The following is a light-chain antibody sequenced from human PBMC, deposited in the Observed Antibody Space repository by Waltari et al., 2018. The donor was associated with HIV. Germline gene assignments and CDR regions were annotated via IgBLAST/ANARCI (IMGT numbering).Light chain of an antibody. V-gene: IGLV3-1*01. J-gene: IGLJ2*01. CDR3: QAWDSHNVI. CDR2: EDV. CDR1: KLGDTY. Sequence: SYELTQPPSVSVSPGQTAIITCSGDKLGDTYASWYPQRPGQSPVLVIYEDVKRPSGIPERFSGSNSGNTATLTISGTQAMDESDYYCQAWDSHNVIFGGGTKLTVL.